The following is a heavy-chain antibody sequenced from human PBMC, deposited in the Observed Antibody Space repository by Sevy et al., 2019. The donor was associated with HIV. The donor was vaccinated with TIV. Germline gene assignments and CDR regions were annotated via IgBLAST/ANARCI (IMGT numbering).Heavy chain of an antibody. Sequence: GGCLRLSCAASGFTFSSYAMSWVRQAPGKGLEWVSAISGRGGSTYYADSVKGRFTISRDNSKNTLYLQMNSLRAEDTAVYYCSKSATVTTRGYFDYWGQGTLVTVSS. J-gene: IGHJ4*02. D-gene: IGHD4-17*01. V-gene: IGHV3-23*01. CDR1: GFTFSSYA. CDR2: ISGRGGST. CDR3: SKSATVTTRGYFDY.